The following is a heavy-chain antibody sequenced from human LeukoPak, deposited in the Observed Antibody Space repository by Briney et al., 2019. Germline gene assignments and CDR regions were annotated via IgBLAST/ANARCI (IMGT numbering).Heavy chain of an antibody. CDR3: ATYDNWVAGDV. CDR1: GFTFKDYW. V-gene: IGHV3-7*01. CDR2: IKKEGNEE. Sequence: GGSLRLYCTASGFTFKDYWMSWVRQAPGKGPEGVANIKKEGNEENFVVSVKGRFTVSRDNDKNSLFLQMNSLRVEDTAVYYCATYDNWVAGDVWGQGTTVSVSS. D-gene: IGHD1-1*01. J-gene: IGHJ6*02.